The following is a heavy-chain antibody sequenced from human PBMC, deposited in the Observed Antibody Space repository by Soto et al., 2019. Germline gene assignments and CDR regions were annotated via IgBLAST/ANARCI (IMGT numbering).Heavy chain of an antibody. CDR2: IWYDGSNK. CDR1: GLTFSSYG. D-gene: IGHD2-15*01. J-gene: IGHJ4*02. CDR3: ARDVRIGCSGGSCYPFDY. V-gene: IGHV3-33*01. Sequence: QVKLVESGGGVVQPGRSLRLSCAASGLTFSSYGMHWVRQAPGKGLEWVAVIWYDGSNKYYADSVKGRFTISRDNSKNTLYLQMNSLRAEDTAVYYCARDVRIGCSGGSCYPFDYWGQGTLVTVSS.